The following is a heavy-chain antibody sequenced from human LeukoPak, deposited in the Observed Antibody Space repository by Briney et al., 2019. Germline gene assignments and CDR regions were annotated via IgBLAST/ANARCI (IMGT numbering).Heavy chain of an antibody. CDR1: GGSITDNF. Sequence: SETLSLTCTVSGGSITDNFWGWIRQTPEKGLEWIAYIHHTGATRNNPSLNGRVTISVDTSKNQISLKLNTVTVADTALYYCARVYCSGGVCWSTAGFDYRGQGTPVTVSS. CDR2: IHHTGAT. J-gene: IGHJ4*02. V-gene: IGHV4-59*01. D-gene: IGHD2-8*02. CDR3: ARVYCSGGVCWSTAGFDY.